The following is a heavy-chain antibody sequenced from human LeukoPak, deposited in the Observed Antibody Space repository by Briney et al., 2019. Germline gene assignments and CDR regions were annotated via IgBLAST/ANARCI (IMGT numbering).Heavy chain of an antibody. D-gene: IGHD6-25*01. Sequence: SETLSLTCTVSGDSISSSSYYWAWIRQPPGKGLEWIGSVYYGRSPYFNPSLESRATISVDTSKNHFSLKMSSVTAADTAVYYCARSSGTGTFSYWGQGTLVTVSS. V-gene: IGHV4-39*02. CDR3: ARSSGTGTFSY. CDR1: GDSISSSSYY. J-gene: IGHJ4*02. CDR2: VYYGRSP.